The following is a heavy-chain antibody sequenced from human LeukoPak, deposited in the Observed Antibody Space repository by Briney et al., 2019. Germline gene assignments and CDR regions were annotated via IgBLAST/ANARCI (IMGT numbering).Heavy chain of an antibody. CDR2: ISAYNGNT. Sequence: ASVKVSCNASGDTFTSYGISWVRQAPGQGLEWMGWISAYNGNTNYAQKLQGRVTMTTDTSTSTAYMELRSLRSDDAAVYYCARARYYYDSSGLFDYWGQGTLVTVSS. D-gene: IGHD3-22*01. CDR1: GDTFTSYG. V-gene: IGHV1-18*01. J-gene: IGHJ4*02. CDR3: ARARYYYDSSGLFDY.